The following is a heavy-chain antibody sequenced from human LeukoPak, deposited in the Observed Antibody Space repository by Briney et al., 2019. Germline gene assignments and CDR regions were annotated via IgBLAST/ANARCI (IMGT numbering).Heavy chain of an antibody. J-gene: IGHJ3*02. Sequence: PSETLSLTCTVSGGSISSGGYYWSWIRQPPGKGLEWIGYIYHSGSTYYNPSLKSRVTISVDTSKNQFSLKVTSVTAADTAVYYCVRDRIAILDAFDIWGQGTMVTVSS. V-gene: IGHV4-30-2*01. CDR2: IYHSGST. D-gene: IGHD2-15*01. CDR1: GGSISSGGYY. CDR3: VRDRIAILDAFDI.